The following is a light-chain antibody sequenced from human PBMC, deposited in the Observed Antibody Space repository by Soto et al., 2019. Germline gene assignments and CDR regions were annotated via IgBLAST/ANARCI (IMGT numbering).Light chain of an antibody. J-gene: IGLJ3*02. CDR2: RND. V-gene: IGLV1-47*01. CDR3: AAWDDSLSVL. CDR1: SSNTGSYY. Sequence: QSVLTQPPSASGTPGPRVTISCSGTSSNTGSYYVYWYQHLPGTAPKLLIFRNDQRPSGVPDRFSGSKSGTSASLAISGLRSEDEADYYCAAWDDSLSVLFGGGTKLTVL.